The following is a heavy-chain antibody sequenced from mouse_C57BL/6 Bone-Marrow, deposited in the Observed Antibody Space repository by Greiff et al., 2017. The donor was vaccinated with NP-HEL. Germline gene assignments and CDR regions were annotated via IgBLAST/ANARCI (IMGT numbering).Heavy chain of an antibody. Sequence: VQLQQSGPELVKPGASVKISCKASGYSFPGYYMNWVKQSPEKSLEWIGEINPSTGGTTYNQKFKAKATLTVDKSSSTACMQLKSLTSEDSAVYYCARSAWFAYWGQGTLVTVSA. V-gene: IGHV1-42*01. CDR1: GYSFPGYY. J-gene: IGHJ3*01. CDR2: INPSTGGT. CDR3: ARSAWFAY.